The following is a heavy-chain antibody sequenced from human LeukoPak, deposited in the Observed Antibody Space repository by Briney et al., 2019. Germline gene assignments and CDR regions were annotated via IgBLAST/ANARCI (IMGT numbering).Heavy chain of an antibody. V-gene: IGHV4-39*01. CDR3: ARQSQLWFGESAYFDY. D-gene: IGHD3-10*01. CDR1: GGSISSSSYY. CDR2: IYYSGST. Sequence: SETLSLTCTVSGGSISSSSYYWGWIRQPPGKGLEWIGSIYYSGSTYYNPSLKSRVTISVDTSKNQFSLKLSSVTAADTAVYYCARQSQLWFGESAYFDYWGQGTLVTVSS. J-gene: IGHJ4*02.